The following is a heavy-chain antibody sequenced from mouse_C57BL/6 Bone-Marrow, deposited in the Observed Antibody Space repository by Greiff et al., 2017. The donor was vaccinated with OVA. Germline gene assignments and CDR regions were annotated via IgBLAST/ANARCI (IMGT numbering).Heavy chain of an antibody. CDR1: GYSITSGYY. J-gene: IGHJ3*01. Sequence: DVQLQESGPGLVKPSQSLSLTCSVTGYSITSGYYWNWIRQFPGNKLEWMGYISYDGSNNYNPSLKNRISITRDTSKNQFFLKLNSVTTEDTATYYCARDEVVYDYDPWFAYWGQGTLVTVSA. D-gene: IGHD2-4*01. CDR3: ARDEVVYDYDPWFAY. V-gene: IGHV3-6*01. CDR2: ISYDGSN.